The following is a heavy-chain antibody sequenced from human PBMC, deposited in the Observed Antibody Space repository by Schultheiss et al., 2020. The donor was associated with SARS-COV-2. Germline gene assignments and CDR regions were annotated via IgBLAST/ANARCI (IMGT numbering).Heavy chain of an antibody. CDR3: AREVRDYSNWFDP. D-gene: IGHD4-11*01. V-gene: IGHV4-61*10. Sequence: SETLSLTCTVSGGSISSGGYYWSWIRQPAGKGLEWIGYIYYSGSTNYNPSLKSRVTISVDTSKNQFSLKLSSVTAADTAVYYCAREVRDYSNWFDPWGQGTLVTVSS. J-gene: IGHJ5*02. CDR1: GGSISSGGYY. CDR2: IYYSGST.